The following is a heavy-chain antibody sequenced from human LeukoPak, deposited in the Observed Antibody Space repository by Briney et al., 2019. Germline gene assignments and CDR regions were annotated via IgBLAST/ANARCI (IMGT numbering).Heavy chain of an antibody. CDR3: AVYCGGDCYSGVNNWFDP. CDR2: VNHRGNT. J-gene: IGHJ5*02. V-gene: IGHV4-34*10. Sequence: PSETLSLTCAVSGGSLNSYYWSWIRQSPGKGLEWLGEVNHRGNTNYNPSLKGRVTMSVDTSKNQLSLKLSSVTAAETAVYYCAVYCGGDCYSGVNNWFDPWGQGTLVTVSS. D-gene: IGHD2-21*02. CDR1: GGSLNSYY.